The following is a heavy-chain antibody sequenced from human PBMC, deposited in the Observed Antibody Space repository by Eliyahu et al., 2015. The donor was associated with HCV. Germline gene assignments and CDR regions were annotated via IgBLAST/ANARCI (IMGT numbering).Heavy chain of an antibody. CDR1: GXSISSXY. Sequence: QVQLQESGPGLVKPSETLSLTCTVXGXSISSXYWSWIRQPPGKGLEWIGYIYYSGSTNYNPSLKSRVTISVDTSKNQFSLKLSSVTAADTAVYYCARQGGSYGKYYFDYWGQGTLVTVSS. CDR2: IYYSGST. D-gene: IGHD5-18*01. CDR3: ARQGGSYGKYYFDY. V-gene: IGHV4-59*08. J-gene: IGHJ4*02.